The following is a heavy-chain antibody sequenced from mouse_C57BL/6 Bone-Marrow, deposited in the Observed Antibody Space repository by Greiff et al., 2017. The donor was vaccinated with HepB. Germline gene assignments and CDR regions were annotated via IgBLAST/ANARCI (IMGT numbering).Heavy chain of an antibody. CDR2: IYPGDGDT. CDR1: GYAFSSSW. Sequence: QVQLKESGPELVKPGASVKISCKASGYAFSSSWMNWVKQRPGKGLEWIGRIYPGDGDTNYNGKFKGKATLTADKSTSPAYMQLSSLTSEDSAVYFCARCLGFAYWGQVTLVTVSA. J-gene: IGHJ3*01. V-gene: IGHV1-82*01. CDR3: ARCLGFAY.